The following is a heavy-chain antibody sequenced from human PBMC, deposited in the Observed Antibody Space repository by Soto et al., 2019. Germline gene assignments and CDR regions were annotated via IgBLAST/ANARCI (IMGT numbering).Heavy chain of an antibody. V-gene: IGHV4-34*01. Sequence: SETLSLTCAVYGGSFSGYYWSWIRQPPGKGLEWIGEINHSGSTNYNPSLKSRVTISVDTSKNQFSLKLSSVTAADTAVYYCARALVVRGVADYWGQGTVVTVSS. CDR1: GGSFSGYY. CDR2: INHSGST. D-gene: IGHD3-10*01. CDR3: ARALVVRGVADY. J-gene: IGHJ4*02.